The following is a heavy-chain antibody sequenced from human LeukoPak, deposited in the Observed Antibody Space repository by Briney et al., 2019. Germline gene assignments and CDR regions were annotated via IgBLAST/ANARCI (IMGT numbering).Heavy chain of an antibody. J-gene: IGHJ4*02. D-gene: IGHD1-1*01. CDR1: EFTFSKAW. CDR3: TTSGVHDRFDY. Sequence: GGSLRPSCAASEFTFSKAWMSWVRQAPGKGLEWVGRIKGEADGGTIDYAAPVKGRFTISRDDSKNMLYLQMNSLKTEDTAVYYCTTSGVHDRFDYWGQGTLVTVSS. V-gene: IGHV3-15*01. CDR2: IKGEADGGTI.